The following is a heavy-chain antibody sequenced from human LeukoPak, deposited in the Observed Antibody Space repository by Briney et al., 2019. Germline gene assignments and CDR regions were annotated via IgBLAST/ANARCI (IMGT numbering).Heavy chain of an antibody. V-gene: IGHV4-61*08. D-gene: IGHD3-16*01. J-gene: IGHJ4*02. CDR1: GGSVSSGAYY. CDR3: ARRSVGGGERFDY. CDR2: IYYGGST. Sequence: PSETLSLTCTVSGGSVSSGAYYWTWIRQPPGKGLEWIGYIYYGGSTNYNPSLKSRVTISADTSKNQFSLKLNSVTAADTAVYYCARRSVGGGERFDYWGQGILVTVSS.